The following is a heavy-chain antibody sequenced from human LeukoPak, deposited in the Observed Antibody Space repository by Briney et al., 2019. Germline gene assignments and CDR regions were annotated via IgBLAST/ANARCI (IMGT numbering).Heavy chain of an antibody. CDR1: GGSFSGYY. CDR3: ARNDPTVLYDSRGYYYSWFDP. D-gene: IGHD3-22*01. Sequence: PSETLSLTCAVYGGSFSGYYWSWIRQPPGKGLEWIGEINHSGSTNYNPSLKSRVTISVDTSKNQFSLKLSSVTAADTAVYYCARNDPTVLYDSRGYYYSWFDPWGQGTLVTVSS. V-gene: IGHV4-34*01. CDR2: INHSGST. J-gene: IGHJ5*02.